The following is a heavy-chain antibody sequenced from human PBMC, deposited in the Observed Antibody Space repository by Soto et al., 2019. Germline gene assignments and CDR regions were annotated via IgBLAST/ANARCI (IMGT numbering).Heavy chain of an antibody. CDR2: ISAGGGNT. CDR1: GFSFSTYA. J-gene: IGHJ5*02. Sequence: EVQLLESGGGLVQPGGSLRLSCAVSGFSFSTYAMSWVRQAPGKGLEWVSGISAGGGNTYYADSVRGRFTISRDNSKDTLYLQITRLRTEDTAFYYCAEPAEYQLVSWFDPWGQGTLVTVSS. V-gene: IGHV3-23*01. D-gene: IGHD2-2*01. CDR3: AEPAEYQLVSWFDP.